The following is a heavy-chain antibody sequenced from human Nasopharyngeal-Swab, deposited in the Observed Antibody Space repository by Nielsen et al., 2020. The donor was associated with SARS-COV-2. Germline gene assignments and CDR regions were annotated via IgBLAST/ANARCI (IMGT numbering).Heavy chain of an antibody. CDR2: ISGSGVTT. CDR1: GFTFSSYA. Sequence: GESLKISCAASGFTFSSYAMSWVRQAPGKGLEWVSAISGSGVTTYYADSVKGRFTISRDNSKSTLYLQMNSLRAEDTAAYYCAKDLNSNFLNYMDVWGKGTTVSVSS. D-gene: IGHD4-11*01. CDR3: AKDLNSNFLNYMDV. V-gene: IGHV3-23*01. J-gene: IGHJ6*03.